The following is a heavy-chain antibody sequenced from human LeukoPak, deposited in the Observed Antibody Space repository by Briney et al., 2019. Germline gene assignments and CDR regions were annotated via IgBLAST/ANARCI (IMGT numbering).Heavy chain of an antibody. CDR2: ISAYNGNT. Sequence: ASVKVSCKASGYTFTSYGISWVRQAPGQGLEWMGWISAYNGNTNYAQKLQGRVTMTTDTSTSTAYMELRSLRSDDTAVYYCARDITVIVVVKIDYGMDVWGQGTTVTVSS. J-gene: IGHJ6*02. CDR3: ARDITVIVVVKIDYGMDV. V-gene: IGHV1-18*01. D-gene: IGHD3-22*01. CDR1: GYTFTSYG.